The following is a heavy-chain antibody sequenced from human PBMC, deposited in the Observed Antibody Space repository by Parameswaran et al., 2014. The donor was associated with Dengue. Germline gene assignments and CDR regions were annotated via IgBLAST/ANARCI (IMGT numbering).Heavy chain of an antibody. V-gene: IGHV1-46*01. J-gene: IGHJ4*02. CDR2: INPSGGST. D-gene: IGHD1-26*01. CDR3: ARWVAVAGAADY. Sequence: WVRQAPGQGLEWMGIINPSGGSTSYAQKFQGRVTMTRDTSTSTVYMELSSLRSEDTAVYYCARWVAVAGAADYWGQGTLVTVSS.